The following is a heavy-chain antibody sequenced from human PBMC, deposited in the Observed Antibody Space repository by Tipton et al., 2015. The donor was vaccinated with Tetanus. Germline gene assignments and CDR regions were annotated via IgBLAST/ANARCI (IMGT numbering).Heavy chain of an antibody. V-gene: IGHV1-3*01. Sequence: QLVQSGAEVKKPGASVKVSCKASGYTFTSYAMHWVRQAPGQRLEWMGWINAGNGNTKYSQKFQGRVTITRDTSASTAYMELSSLRSEDSAVYYCARVFCSGGSCYSDYWGKGTLVTVSS. D-gene: IGHD2-15*01. J-gene: IGHJ4*02. CDR2: INAGNGNT. CDR1: GYTFTSYA. CDR3: ARVFCSGGSCYSDY.